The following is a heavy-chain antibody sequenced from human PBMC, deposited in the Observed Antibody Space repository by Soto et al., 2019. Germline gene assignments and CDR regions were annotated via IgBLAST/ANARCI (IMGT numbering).Heavy chain of an antibody. V-gene: IGHV4-34*01. D-gene: IGHD3-3*01. CDR2: INHSGST. CDR1: GGSFSGYY. Sequence: PSETLSLTCAVYGGSFSGYYWSWIRQPPGKGLEWIGEINHSGSTNYNPSLKSRATISVDTSKNQFSLKLTSVTAADTAVYYCARAHYDFWSGFRWFDPWGQGTLVS. CDR3: ARAHYDFWSGFRWFDP. J-gene: IGHJ5*02.